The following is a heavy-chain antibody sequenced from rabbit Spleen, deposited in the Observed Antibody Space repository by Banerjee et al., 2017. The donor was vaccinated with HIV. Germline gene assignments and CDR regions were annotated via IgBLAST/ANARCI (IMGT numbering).Heavy chain of an antibody. D-gene: IGHD3-1*01. V-gene: IGHV1S40*01. CDR3: ARAIVPWLGLTRLDL. J-gene: IGHJ3*01. Sequence: QSLEESGGDLVKPGASLTLTCTASGFSFSSSDWICWVRQAPGKGLECIACIYADRSGSTYYANGAKGRFTISRTSSTTVTLEMTSLTAADTATYFCARAIVPWLGLTRLDLWGPGTLVTVS. CDR2: IYADRSGST. CDR1: GFSFSSSDW.